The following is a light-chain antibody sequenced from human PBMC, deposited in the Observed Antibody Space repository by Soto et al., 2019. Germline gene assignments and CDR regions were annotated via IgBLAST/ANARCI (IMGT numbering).Light chain of an antibody. CDR1: RSNIGNNH. Sequence: QSVLTQPPSVSAAPGQKVTVPCSGSRSNIGNNHVSWYQHPPGTAPKVLIYDNNKRPSGIPDRFSGSKSATSATLDITGLQTGDEADYYCGSWDRSLRGWVFGGGTKLTVL. J-gene: IGLJ3*02. CDR2: DNN. CDR3: GSWDRSLRGWV. V-gene: IGLV1-51*01.